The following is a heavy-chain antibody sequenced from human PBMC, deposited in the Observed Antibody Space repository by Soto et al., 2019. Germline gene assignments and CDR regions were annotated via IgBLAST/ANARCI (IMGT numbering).Heavy chain of an antibody. V-gene: IGHV1-46*03. CDR3: ARVYCSGGNHVAGWFDP. J-gene: IGHJ5*02. CDR1: GYTFTSYY. Sequence: SCKASGYTFTSYYMHWVRQAPGQGLEWMRIINPSGSTSYAQKFQGRVTMTRDTSTSTVYMELSSLRSGDTAVYYCARVYCSGGNHVAGWFDPWGQGTLVTVSS. D-gene: IGHD2-15*01. CDR2: INPSGST.